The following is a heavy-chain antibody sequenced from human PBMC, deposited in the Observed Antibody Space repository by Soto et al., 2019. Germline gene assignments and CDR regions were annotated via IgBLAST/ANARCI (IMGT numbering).Heavy chain of an antibody. CDR2: VFYTGST. Sequence: PSETLSLTCTVSGCSISNYYWSWIRQPPGKGLESLGYVFYTGSTNYNPSLKSRVTISLDTSKNQFSLKLTSMTAADTAVYYCARGRGRYYFDYWGQGTLVTVSS. V-gene: IGHV4-59*01. J-gene: IGHJ4*02. CDR3: ARGRGRYYFDY. CDR1: GCSISNYY.